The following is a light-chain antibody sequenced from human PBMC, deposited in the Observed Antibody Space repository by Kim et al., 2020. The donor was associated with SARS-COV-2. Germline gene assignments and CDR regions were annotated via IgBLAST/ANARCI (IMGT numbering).Light chain of an antibody. Sequence: GQSITISCPGTSSDGGGYNSVSWYQQHPGKAPKLMIYDVSNRPSGVSTRFSGSKSGNTASMTISGLQAEDEADYYCSSYTSSSTYVFGTGTKVTVL. CDR1: SSDGGGYNS. J-gene: IGLJ1*01. CDR3: SSYTSSSTYV. V-gene: IGLV2-14*03. CDR2: DVS.